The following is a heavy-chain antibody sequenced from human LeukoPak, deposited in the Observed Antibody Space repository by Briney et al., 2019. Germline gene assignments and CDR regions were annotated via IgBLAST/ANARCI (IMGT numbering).Heavy chain of an antibody. D-gene: IGHD3-10*01. CDR3: ARYGSGSYKLDY. V-gene: IGHV1-69*13. CDR2: IIPIFGTA. Sequence: SVKVSCKASGGTFSSYAISWVRQAPGQGLEWMGGIIPIFGTANYAQKFQGRVTITADESTSTAYMELGSLRSEDTAVYYCARYGSGSYKLDYWGQGTLVTVSS. J-gene: IGHJ4*02. CDR1: GGTFSSYA.